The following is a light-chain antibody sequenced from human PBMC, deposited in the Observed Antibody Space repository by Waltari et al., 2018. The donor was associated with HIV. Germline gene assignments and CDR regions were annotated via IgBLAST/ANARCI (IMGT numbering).Light chain of an antibody. CDR2: AVS. Sequence: QSALTQPASVSVSPGQSTTISCTGTSSDVGGYNYVSWYQQHPGKAPKLMIYAVSKRPAGVSNRFSGSKAGNTASLTISGLHAEDEADYYCSSYTSSNTHVVFGGGTKLTVL. CDR1: SSDVGGYNY. J-gene: IGLJ2*01. CDR3: SSYTSSNTHVV. V-gene: IGLV2-14*01.